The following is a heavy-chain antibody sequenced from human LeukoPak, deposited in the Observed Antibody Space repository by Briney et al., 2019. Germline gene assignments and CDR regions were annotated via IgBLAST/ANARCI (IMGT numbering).Heavy chain of an antibody. V-gene: IGHV3-21*01. D-gene: IGHD5-12*01. J-gene: IGHJ4*02. CDR2: ISSSSSYI. CDR3: AREGLRTFDH. Sequence: KTGGSLRLSCAASGFTFSSYSMNWVRQAPGKGLEWVSSISSSSSYIYYADSVKGRFTISRDNAKNSLYLQMNSLRAEDTAVYYCAREGLRTFDHWGQGTLVTVSS. CDR1: GFTFSSYS.